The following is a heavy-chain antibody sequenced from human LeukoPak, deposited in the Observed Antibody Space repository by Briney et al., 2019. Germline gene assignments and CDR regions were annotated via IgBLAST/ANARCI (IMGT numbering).Heavy chain of an antibody. CDR3: ARGGTLLTYFDS. D-gene: IGHD2-21*01. CDR1: GGSTSDTY. J-gene: IGHJ4*02. Sequence: PSETLSLTCSVSGGSTSDTYWNWIRQPAGKGLEWLGRIYYTGNTAYNPSLESRLTMSLDTAKNQFSLKVTSVTAADTAVYYCARGGTLLTYFDSWGQGTLVTVSS. CDR2: IYYTGNT. V-gene: IGHV4-4*07.